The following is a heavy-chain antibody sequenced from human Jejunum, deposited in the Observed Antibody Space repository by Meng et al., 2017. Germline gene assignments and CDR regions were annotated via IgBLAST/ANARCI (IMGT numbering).Heavy chain of an antibody. CDR1: GGSVSSGSYY. D-gene: IGHD5-18*01. Sequence: QVQPPESGPGLVRPSVTLSLTCTVSGGSVSSGSYYWSWIRQPPGKGLEWIGYIYYGGTTNYNPSLKSRVTISADTSKNQFSLKLSSVTAADTAVYYCARGSRGYSYGWGQGTLVTVSS. CDR3: ARGSRGYSYG. CDR2: IYYGGTT. J-gene: IGHJ4*02. V-gene: IGHV4-61*01.